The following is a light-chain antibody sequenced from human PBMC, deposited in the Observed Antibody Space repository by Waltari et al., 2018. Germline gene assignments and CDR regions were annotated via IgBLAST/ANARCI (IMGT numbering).Light chain of an antibody. Sequence: QSVLTQPPSASGTPGERVTISCSGSRSNIGDNAVNWSQHLPGAAPELLIYTDKQRPAGVPARFSGSKSGTSASLGISGLQSEDEATYYCAAWDDSVNGYVFGSGTEVTVL. CDR1: RSNIGDNA. V-gene: IGLV1-44*01. CDR2: TDK. CDR3: AAWDDSVNGYV. J-gene: IGLJ1*01.